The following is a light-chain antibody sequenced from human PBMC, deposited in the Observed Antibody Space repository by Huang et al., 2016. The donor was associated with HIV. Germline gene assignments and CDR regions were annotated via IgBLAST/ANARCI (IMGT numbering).Light chain of an antibody. CDR1: QNINTF. Sequence: DIQMTQSPSSLSTFVGDRVTITCRASQNINTFLHWYQEKPGKAPRLLIYSASSLEDGATSRFSGSASGTEFTLTISNLQPDDFATYYCQQSYRTPYTFGQGTKLDI. J-gene: IGKJ2*01. CDR3: QQSYRTPYT. V-gene: IGKV1-39*01. CDR2: SAS.